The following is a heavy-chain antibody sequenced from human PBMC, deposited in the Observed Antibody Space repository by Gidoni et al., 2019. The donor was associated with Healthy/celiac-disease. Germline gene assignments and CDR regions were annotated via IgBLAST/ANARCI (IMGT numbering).Heavy chain of an antibody. J-gene: IGHJ4*02. CDR3: APHDYSSPWDY. V-gene: IGHV1-69*04. CDR2: IIPILGIA. CDR1: GSTFSSYA. D-gene: IGHD4-4*01. Sequence: QVQLVQSGAEVKKPGSSVKVSCKASGSTFSSYAISWVRQAPGQGLEWMGRIIPILGIANYAQKFQGRVTITADKSTSTAYMELSSLRSEDTAVYYCAPHDYSSPWDYWGQGTLVTVSS.